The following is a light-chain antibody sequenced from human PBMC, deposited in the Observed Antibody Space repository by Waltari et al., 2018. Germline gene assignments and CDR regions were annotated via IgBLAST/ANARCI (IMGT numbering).Light chain of an antibody. CDR3: SSRNGRASQVV. Sequence: SSGLTQDPAVSVALGQTIRITCRGARLSPSYSSWYQVKTVQAPVLVMFGKEKRPSGVPDRISGESSETTSSLIITGAQAEDEADYYCSSRNGRASQVVFAGGTKVTVL. CDR2: GKE. V-gene: IGLV3-19*01. J-gene: IGLJ2*01. CDR1: RLSPSY.